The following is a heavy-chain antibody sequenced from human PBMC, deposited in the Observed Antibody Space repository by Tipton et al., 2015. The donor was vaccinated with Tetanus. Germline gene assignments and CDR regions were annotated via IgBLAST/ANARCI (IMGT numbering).Heavy chain of an antibody. J-gene: IGHJ6*02. CDR3: ARHRDYYFYVIDV. CDR1: GGSITPYY. V-gene: IGHV4-59*08. CDR2: IYHSGST. Sequence: LRLSCTVSGGSITPYYWSWIRQSSGKGLEWIGYIYHSGSTNYNPSLKSRVTISVDTSKNQFSLNLNSVTAADTAVYYCARHRDYYFYVIDVWGQGTTVTVSS.